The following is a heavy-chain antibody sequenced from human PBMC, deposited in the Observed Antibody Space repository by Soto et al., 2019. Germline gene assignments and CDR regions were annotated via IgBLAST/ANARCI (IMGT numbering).Heavy chain of an antibody. Sequence: QVQLQESGPGLVKPSQTLSLTCTVSGGAISSGDRYWSWIRQPPGKGLEWIGHIKYSGSTHYNPSLQSRISMSIDTSNNHFSLDVSSVTAADTAVYYCARGRGNTYGIDYWGQGTLVTVSS. V-gene: IGHV4-30-4*01. J-gene: IGHJ4*02. D-gene: IGHD5-18*01. CDR3: ARGRGNTYGIDY. CDR2: IKYSGST. CDR1: GGAISSGDRY.